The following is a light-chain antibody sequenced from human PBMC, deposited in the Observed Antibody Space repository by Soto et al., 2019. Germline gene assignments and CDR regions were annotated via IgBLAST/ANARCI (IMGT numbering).Light chain of an antibody. V-gene: IGKV1-39*01. CDR3: QQSYSTPGT. CDR2: AAS. J-gene: IGKJ1*01. CDR1: QSISSY. Sequence: IQMTQSPSSLSASVGDRVTITCRASQSISSYLNWYQQKPGKAPKLLIYAASSLQSGVPSRFSGSGSGTDFTLTISSLQPEDCATYYCQQSYSTPGTFGQGTKVEIK.